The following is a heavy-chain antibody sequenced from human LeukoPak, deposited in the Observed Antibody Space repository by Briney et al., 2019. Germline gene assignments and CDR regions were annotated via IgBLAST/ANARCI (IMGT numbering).Heavy chain of an antibody. V-gene: IGHV3-21*01. CDR3: ARVKREDCDSQFLEWSYPYYYNDMDV. CDR2: ISSSSRYI. CDR1: GFTFSSYS. D-gene: IGHD3-3*01. J-gene: IGHJ6*02. Sequence: GGSLRLSCAASGFTFSSYSMSWVRHAPGKGLEWVSSISSSSRYIYYADSVKGRFTISRDNAKNSLYLQMIRLRAHDLVVFCCARVKREDCDSQFLEWSYPYYYNDMDVWGQGTTVTVSS.